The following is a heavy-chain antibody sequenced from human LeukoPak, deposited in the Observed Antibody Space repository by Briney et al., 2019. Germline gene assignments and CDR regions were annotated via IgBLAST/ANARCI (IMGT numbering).Heavy chain of an antibody. V-gene: IGHV4-59*08. J-gene: IGHJ4*02. D-gene: IGHD2-2*01. CDR2: IYYSGST. CDR1: GGSISSYY. CDR3: ARSKYQPLLDY. Sequence: SETLSLTCTVSGGSISSYYWSWIRQPAGKGLEWIGYIYYSGSTNYNPSLKSRVTISVDTSKNQFSLKPSSVTAADTAVYYCARSKYQPLLDYWGQGTLVTVSS.